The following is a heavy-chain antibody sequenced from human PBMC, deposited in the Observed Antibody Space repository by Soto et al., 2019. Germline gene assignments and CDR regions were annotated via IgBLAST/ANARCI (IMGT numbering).Heavy chain of an antibody. J-gene: IGHJ4*02. V-gene: IGHV1-18*01. Sequence: QVHLVQSGAEVKKPGASVKVSCKGSGYAFTTYGITWVRQAPGQGLEWMGWISANNGNTNYAHKLRGRVTVTRDTSPSPAYMELSSLSSADTAVYYCARGRYGDYWGQGALVTVSS. CDR2: ISANNGNT. D-gene: IGHD1-1*01. CDR1: GYAFTTYG. CDR3: ARGRYGDY.